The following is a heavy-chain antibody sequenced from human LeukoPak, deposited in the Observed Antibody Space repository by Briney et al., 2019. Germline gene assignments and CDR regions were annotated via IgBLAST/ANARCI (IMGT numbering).Heavy chain of an antibody. J-gene: IGHJ4*02. CDR3: ARGSYCSGGSCYAYFDY. CDR2: IIPILGIA. CDR1: GGPFTTLA. D-gene: IGHD2-15*01. V-gene: IGHV1-69*04. Sequence: SVKVSCKASGGPFTTLAISWGPQARGQGLRGRGRIIPILGIANYAQKFQGRVTITADKSTSTAYMELSSLRSEDTAVYYCARGSYCSGGSCYAYFDYWGQGTLVTVSS.